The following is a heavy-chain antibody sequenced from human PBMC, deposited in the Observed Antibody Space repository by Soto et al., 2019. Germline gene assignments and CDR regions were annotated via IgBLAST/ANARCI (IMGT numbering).Heavy chain of an antibody. CDR2: ISSDGNNK. J-gene: IGHJ4*02. V-gene: IGHV3-30-3*01. CDR3: ARWEQPLFDY. CDR1: GFTVSAYT. Sequence: QVQLVESGGGVVQPGRSLRLSCAASGFTVSAYTMHWVRQAPGKGLEWVAVISSDGNNKYYTDSVKGRFTISRDTSTNTLYLQMNSLRAEDTAVYNCARWEQPLFDYWGQGTLVTVSS. D-gene: IGHD1-26*01.